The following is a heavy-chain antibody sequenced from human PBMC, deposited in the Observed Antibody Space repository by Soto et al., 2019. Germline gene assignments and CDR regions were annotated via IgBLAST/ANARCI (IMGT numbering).Heavy chain of an antibody. J-gene: IGHJ6*02. V-gene: IGHV4-30-2*01. CDR3: ASTRYGSGSYYIAPSYYYYGMDV. CDR1: GGSISSGGYS. CDR2: IYHSGST. Sequence: QLQLQESGSGLVKPSQTLSLTCAVSGGSISSGGYSWSWIRQPPGMGLEWIGYIYHSGSTYYNPSLKSRVTISVDRSKNQFSLKLSSVTAADTAVYYCASTRYGSGSYYIAPSYYYYGMDVWGQGTTVTVSS. D-gene: IGHD3-10*01.